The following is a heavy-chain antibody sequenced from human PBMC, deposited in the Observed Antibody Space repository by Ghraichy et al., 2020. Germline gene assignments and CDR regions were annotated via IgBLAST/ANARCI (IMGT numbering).Heavy chain of an antibody. J-gene: IGHJ4*02. CDR2: IHHSGHT. Sequence: SETLSLTCAVSGYSISSGYYWGWIRQPPGKGLEWIGTIHHSGHTFYNPSLKSRVTMSVDTSKNQFSLKLSSVTAADTAVYYCGRDPAVFAVTTFFDCWGQGTLVTVSS. V-gene: IGHV4-38-2*02. D-gene: IGHD3-22*01. CDR3: GRDPAVFAVTTFFDC. CDR1: GYSISSGYY.